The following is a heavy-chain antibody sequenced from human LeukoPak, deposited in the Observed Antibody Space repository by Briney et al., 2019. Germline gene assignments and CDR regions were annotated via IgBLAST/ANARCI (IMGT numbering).Heavy chain of an antibody. CDR2: TNHSGST. CDR1: GGSFSGYY. J-gene: IGHJ4*02. D-gene: IGHD4-23*01. Sequence: PSETLSLTCAVYGGSFSGYYWSWIRQPPGKGLEWIGETNHSGSTNYNPSLKSRVTISVDTSKNQFSLKLSSVTAADTAVYYCARGLGYDGNSGRLWFDYWGQGTLVTVSS. V-gene: IGHV4-34*01. CDR3: ARGLGYDGNSGRLWFDY.